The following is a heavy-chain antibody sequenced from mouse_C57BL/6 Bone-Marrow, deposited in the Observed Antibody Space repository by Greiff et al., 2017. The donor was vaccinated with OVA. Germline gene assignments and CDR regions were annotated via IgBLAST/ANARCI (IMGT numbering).Heavy chain of an antibody. Sequence: QVQLQQSGAELVKPGASVKLSCKASGYTFTSYWMHWVKQRPGQGLEWIGMIHPNSGSTNYNEKFKSKATLTVDKSSSTAYMQLSSLTSEDSAVYYCARWGIVAYPYAMDYWGQGTSVTVSS. V-gene: IGHV1-64*01. CDR2: IHPNSGST. J-gene: IGHJ4*01. CDR3: ARWGIVAYPYAMDY. CDR1: GYTFTSYW. D-gene: IGHD1-1*01.